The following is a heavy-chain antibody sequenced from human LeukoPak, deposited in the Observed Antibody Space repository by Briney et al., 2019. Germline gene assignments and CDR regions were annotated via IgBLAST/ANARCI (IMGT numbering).Heavy chain of an antibody. CDR1: GFTVSSNY. V-gene: IGHV3-53*01. Sequence: GGSLRLSCAAFGFTVSSNYMNWVRQAPGKGLEWVSVIYSGGSTYYADSVKGRFTISRDNSKNTLYLQMNSLRAEDTAVYYCAREVDYYDSSGPSYGMDVWGQGTTVTVSS. J-gene: IGHJ6*02. CDR2: IYSGGST. D-gene: IGHD3-22*01. CDR3: AREVDYYDSSGPSYGMDV.